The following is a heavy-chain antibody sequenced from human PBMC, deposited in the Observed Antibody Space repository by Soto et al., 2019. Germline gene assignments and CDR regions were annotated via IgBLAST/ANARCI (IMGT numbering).Heavy chain of an antibody. CDR3: ARNYGQYEVFDF. CDR2: IWDDGRTT. Sequence: QVQLVESGGGVVQPGGSLTLSCAASGFNFRSYGMHWVRQAPGKGLEWLAVIWDDGRTTFYADSVKGRFTISRDNPKNTLSLQMNSLRVEDTAIFYCARNYGQYEVFDFWGQGTVVSVSS. D-gene: IGHD4-17*01. CDR1: GFNFRSYG. J-gene: IGHJ3*01. V-gene: IGHV3-33*01.